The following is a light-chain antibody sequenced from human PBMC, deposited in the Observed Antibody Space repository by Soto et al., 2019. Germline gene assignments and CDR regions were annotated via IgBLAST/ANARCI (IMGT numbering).Light chain of an antibody. CDR1: QTISSW. CDR2: DAS. V-gene: IGKV1-5*01. CDR3: QQYGTSEIR. J-gene: IGKJ5*01. Sequence: ESQTNHYHYTLSGSVGDRVTITCRASQTISSWLAWYQQEPGKAPKLLIYDASSLESGVPSRFSGSGSGTEFTLTICRLEPEDFAVFFCQQYGTSEIRFGQGGSLEI.